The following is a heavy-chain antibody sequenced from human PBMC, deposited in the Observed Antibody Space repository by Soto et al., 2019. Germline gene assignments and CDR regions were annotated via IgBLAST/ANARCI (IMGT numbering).Heavy chain of an antibody. CDR3: ARQVFRWDPEGSSIAAPSQYYFDY. D-gene: IGHD6-6*01. CDR1: GGSISSYY. CDR2: IYYSGST. V-gene: IGHV4-59*01. J-gene: IGHJ4*02. Sequence: SETLSLTCTVSGGSISSYYWSWIRQPPGKGLEWIGYIYYSGSTNYNPSLKSRVTISVDTSKNQFSLKLSSVTAADTAVYYCARQVFRWDPEGSSIAAPSQYYFDYWGQGTLVTVSS.